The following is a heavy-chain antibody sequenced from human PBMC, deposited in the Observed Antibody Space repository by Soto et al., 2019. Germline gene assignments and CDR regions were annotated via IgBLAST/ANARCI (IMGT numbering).Heavy chain of an antibody. J-gene: IGHJ6*02. CDR3: ARVLGISGMDV. CDR2: IIPIFGTA. D-gene: IGHD3-3*02. Sequence: SVKVSCKASGYTFTGYYMHWVRQAPGQGLEWMGGIIPIFGTANYAQKFQGRVTITADESTSTAYMELSSLRSEDTAVYYCARVLGISGMDVWGQGTTVTVSS. V-gene: IGHV1-69*13. CDR1: GYTFTGYY.